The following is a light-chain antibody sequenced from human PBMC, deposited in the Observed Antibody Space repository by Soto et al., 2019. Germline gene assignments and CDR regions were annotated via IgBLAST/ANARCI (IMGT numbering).Light chain of an antibody. J-gene: IGKJ1*01. V-gene: IGKV3-15*01. CDR2: DES. CDR1: QSFISR. Sequence: EIVMTQSPTTLSVSPGERATLSCRASQSFISRLACYQQKSGRAHRLLIYDESPRATGIPARFSGSGSGTEFNLTISSLQSEDFAVYYCQQYASTRWTFGQGTKVDI. CDR3: QQYASTRWT.